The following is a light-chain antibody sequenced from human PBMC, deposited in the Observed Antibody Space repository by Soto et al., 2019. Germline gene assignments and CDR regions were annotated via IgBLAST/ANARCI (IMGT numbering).Light chain of an antibody. Sequence: QSVLTQPAAVSGSPGQSITISCTGTSSDVGDYNYVSWYQHHPGKAPKLIIYEVRNRPSGVPNRFSGAKSGNTASLTISGLQAEDEADYYYSSYRTGSAFYVFGSGTKATVL. CDR1: SSDVGDYNY. V-gene: IGLV2-14*01. CDR2: EVR. J-gene: IGLJ1*01. CDR3: SSYRTGSAFYV.